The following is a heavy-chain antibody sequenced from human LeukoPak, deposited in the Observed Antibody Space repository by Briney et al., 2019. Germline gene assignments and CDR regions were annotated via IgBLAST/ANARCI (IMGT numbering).Heavy chain of an antibody. J-gene: IGHJ4*02. CDR1: GGSISSYY. CDR3: SRVTLDGNSDY. V-gene: IGHV4-59*01. CDR2: IYYTGST. Sequence: SETLSLTCTVSGGSISSYYWSWIRQPPGKGLEWIGYIYYTGSTNYNPSLRSRVTISVDTSKNQFSLRLSSVTAADTAVYYCSRVTLDGNSDYWGQGILVTVSS. D-gene: IGHD3/OR15-3a*01.